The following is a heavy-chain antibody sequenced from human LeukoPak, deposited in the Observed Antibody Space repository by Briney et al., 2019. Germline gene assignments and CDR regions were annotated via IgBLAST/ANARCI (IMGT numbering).Heavy chain of an antibody. Sequence: GASVKVSCKASGYTFTSYDINWVRQATGQGLEWMGWMNPNSGNTGYAQKFQGRVTMTRNTSISTAYMELSSLRSEDTAVYYCARLRRAPYYYYYYYMDVWGKGTTVTVSS. CDR3: ARLRRAPYYYYYYYMDV. D-gene: IGHD5-12*01. CDR2: MNPNSGNT. V-gene: IGHV1-8*01. CDR1: GYTFTSYD. J-gene: IGHJ6*03.